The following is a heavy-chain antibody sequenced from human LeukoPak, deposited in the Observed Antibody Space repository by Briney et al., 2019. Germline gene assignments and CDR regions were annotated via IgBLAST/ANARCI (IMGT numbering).Heavy chain of an antibody. CDR1: GFTFSSYG. V-gene: IGHV3-30*18. J-gene: IGHJ4*02. D-gene: IGHD6-13*01. Sequence: GGSLRLSCAASGFTFSSYGMHWVRQAPGKGLEWVAVISYDGSNKYYADSVKGRFTISRDNSKNTLYQQMNSLRAEDTAVYYCAKSSIAAAGVCDYWGQGTLVTVSS. CDR2: ISYDGSNK. CDR3: AKSSIAAAGVCDY.